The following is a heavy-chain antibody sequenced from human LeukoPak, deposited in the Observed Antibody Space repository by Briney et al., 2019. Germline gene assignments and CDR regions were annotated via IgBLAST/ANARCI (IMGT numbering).Heavy chain of an antibody. Sequence: SETLSLTCTVSGDSMSSNYYYWGWIRQPPGKWLEWIGTVYFTGSPYYNPSLKSRVTISVDTSETQFSLTLSSVTAADTAVYFCARHLVVPATTYYYYYMDVWGKGTTVTVSS. J-gene: IGHJ6*03. D-gene: IGHD2-2*01. V-gene: IGHV4-39*01. CDR2: VYFTGSP. CDR3: ARHLVVPATTYYYYYMDV. CDR1: GDSMSSNYYY.